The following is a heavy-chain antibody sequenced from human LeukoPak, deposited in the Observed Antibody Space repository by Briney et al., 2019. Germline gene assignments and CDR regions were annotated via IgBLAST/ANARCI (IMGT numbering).Heavy chain of an antibody. Sequence: PSETLSLTCTVSGGSLSSYYWSWIRHPPRKGLEWIGYIYYSGSTNYNPPRRSRVPISEDTSKNQFSLKLSSVTAADTAVYYCARLSRYSYGYADYWGQGTLVTVSS. CDR1: GGSLSSYY. D-gene: IGHD5-18*01. CDR3: ARLSRYSYGYADY. V-gene: IGHV4-59*01. J-gene: IGHJ4*02. CDR2: IYYSGST.